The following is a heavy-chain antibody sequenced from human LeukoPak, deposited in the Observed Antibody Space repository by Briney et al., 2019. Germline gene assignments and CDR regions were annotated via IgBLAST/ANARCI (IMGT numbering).Heavy chain of an antibody. Sequence: GGSLRLSCAASGFPFSVSWMHWFRQVPGKGLMWVSRITTDETTAYADSVRGRFTISRDNAKSSLFLQMNSLRDEDTAVYYCATSSIALAGTVDYWGRGTLVTVSS. D-gene: IGHD6-19*01. CDR3: ATSSIALAGTVDY. CDR2: ITTDETT. CDR1: GFPFSVSW. J-gene: IGHJ4*02. V-gene: IGHV3-74*01.